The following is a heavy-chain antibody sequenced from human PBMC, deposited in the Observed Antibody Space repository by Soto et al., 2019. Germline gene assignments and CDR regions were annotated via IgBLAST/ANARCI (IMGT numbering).Heavy chain of an antibody. CDR2: INPNNGGT. D-gene: IGHD2-15*01. Sequence: QVQLVQSGAEVKMPGASVKVSCKSSRYTFTGHYLHWVRQAPGQGLEWMGWINPNNGGTNYAQKFQDRVTMTRDTSISTAYMELSRLRSDDTAVYYCAKEVAAGGPFDYWGQGTLVTVSS. CDR1: RYTFTGHY. CDR3: AKEVAAGGPFDY. V-gene: IGHV1-2*02. J-gene: IGHJ4*02.